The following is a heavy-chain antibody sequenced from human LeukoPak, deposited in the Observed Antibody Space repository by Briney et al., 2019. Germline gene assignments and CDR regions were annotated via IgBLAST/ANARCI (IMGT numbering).Heavy chain of an antibody. CDR3: ARHGVRHVLDWYFPL. J-gene: IGHJ2*01. Sequence: GGSLRLSCAASGFTFSDYFMSWIRQAPGKGLEWVSCISSSGSTIYYGDSVKGRSTISRDNADNSLFLQMNSLRVEDTAVYYCARHGVRHVLDWYFPLWGRGTLVAVSS. V-gene: IGHV3-11*01. CDR2: ISSSGSTI. D-gene: IGHD3-16*01. CDR1: GFTFSDYF.